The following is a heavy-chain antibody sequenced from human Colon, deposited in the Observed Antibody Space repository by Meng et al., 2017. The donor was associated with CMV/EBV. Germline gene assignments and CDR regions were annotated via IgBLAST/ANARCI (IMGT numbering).Heavy chain of an antibody. CDR3: VRHLEAGRNGYSEPF. V-gene: IGHV3-66*04. D-gene: IGHD5-18*01. CDR1: GFNVATNY. Sequence: GGSLRLSCAASGFNVATNYINWVRQAPGKGLEWVSVITGSGKTHYADSVKGRFTISRDTSRNTVFLQINSLRVEDTAVYYCVRHLEAGRNGYSEPFWGQGTLVTVSS. CDR2: ITGSGKT. J-gene: IGHJ1*01.